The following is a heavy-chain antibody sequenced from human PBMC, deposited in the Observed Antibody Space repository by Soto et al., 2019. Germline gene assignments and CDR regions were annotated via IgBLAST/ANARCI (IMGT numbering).Heavy chain of an antibody. V-gene: IGHV3-53*01. CDR2: IYSGGVT. D-gene: IGHD1-26*01. Sequence: GGSLRLSCAASGFSVSKNHMSWVRQAPGKGLEWIAVIYSGGVTYYADSVRGRFAISRDNYENTLLLHMNTLSAGDTAVYYCARIGGEWDLYYFDLWGQGTLVTVSS. J-gene: IGHJ4*02. CDR3: ARIGGEWDLYYFDL. CDR1: GFSVSKNH.